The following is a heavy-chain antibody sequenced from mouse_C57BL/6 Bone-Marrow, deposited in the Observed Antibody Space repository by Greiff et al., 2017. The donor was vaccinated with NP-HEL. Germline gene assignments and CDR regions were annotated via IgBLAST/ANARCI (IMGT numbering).Heavy chain of an antibody. Sequence: DVKLVESGGGLVQSGRSLRLSCATSGFTFSDFYMEWVRQAPGKGLEWIAASRNKANDYTTEYSASVKGRFIVSRDTSQSILYLQMNDLRAEDTAIYYCARDDSDAMDDWGQGTSVTVSS. CDR1: GFTFSDFY. CDR3: ARDDSDAMDD. V-gene: IGHV7-1*01. J-gene: IGHJ4*01. D-gene: IGHD3-1*01. CDR2: SRNKANDYTT.